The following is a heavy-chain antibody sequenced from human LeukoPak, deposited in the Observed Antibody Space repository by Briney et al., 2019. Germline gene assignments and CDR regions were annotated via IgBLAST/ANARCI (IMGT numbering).Heavy chain of an antibody. CDR2: FDPEDGET. D-gene: IGHD1-26*01. CDR3: ATASPLVGAYAFDI. CDR1: GHTLTELS. V-gene: IGHV1-24*01. J-gene: IGHJ3*02. Sequence: ASVKVSCKVSGHTLTELSMHWVRQAPGKGLEWMGGFDPEDGETIYAQKFQGRVTMTEDTSTDTAYMELSSLRSEDTAVYYCATASPLVGAYAFDIWGQGTMVTVSS.